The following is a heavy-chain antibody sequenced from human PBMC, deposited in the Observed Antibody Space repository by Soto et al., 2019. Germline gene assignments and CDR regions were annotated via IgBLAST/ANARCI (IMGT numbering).Heavy chain of an antibody. J-gene: IGHJ4*02. Sequence: SXKVSCKASGYTXSSYGSGWVRQAPGQGLEWIGWISAYNCNTNYAQKLQGRVTMTTDTSTSTAYMELRSLRSYDTAVYYCAREYYDYVWGSYRPLDYWGQGTLGTVS. D-gene: IGHD3-16*02. CDR3: AREYYDYVWGSYRPLDY. CDR1: GYTXSSYG. CDR2: ISAYNCNT. V-gene: IGHV1-18*01.